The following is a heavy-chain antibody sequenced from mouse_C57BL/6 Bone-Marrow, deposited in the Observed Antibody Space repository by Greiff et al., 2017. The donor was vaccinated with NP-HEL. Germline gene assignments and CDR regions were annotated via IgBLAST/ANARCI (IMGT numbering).Heavy chain of an antibody. J-gene: IGHJ3*01. D-gene: IGHD2-4*01. CDR3: ARDDYDGFAY. Sequence: VQLKQSGGGLVKPGGSLKLSCAASGFTFSDYGMHWVRQAPEKGLEWVAYISSGSSTIYYADKVKGRFTISRDNAKNTLFLQMTSLRSEDTAMYYCARDDYDGFAYWGQGTLVTVSA. CDR1: GFTFSDYG. CDR2: ISSGSSTI. V-gene: IGHV5-17*01.